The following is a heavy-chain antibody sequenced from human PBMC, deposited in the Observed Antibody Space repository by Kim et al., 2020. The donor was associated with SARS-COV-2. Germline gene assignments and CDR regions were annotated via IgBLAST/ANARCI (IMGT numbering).Heavy chain of an antibody. J-gene: IGHJ4*02. Sequence: GGSLRLSCTASGFTFSNYWMTWVRQAPGKGLEWVATIKSDGSEKYYMDSVKGRFTITRDTAKKSLYLQMNSLRGEDTAIYYCARDPESSTFYDFWGGYKAFDRWGQGTLVTVSS. CDR3: ARDPESSTFYDFWGGYKAFDR. V-gene: IGHV3-7*01. D-gene: IGHD3-3*01. CDR2: IKSDGSEK. CDR1: GFTFSNYW.